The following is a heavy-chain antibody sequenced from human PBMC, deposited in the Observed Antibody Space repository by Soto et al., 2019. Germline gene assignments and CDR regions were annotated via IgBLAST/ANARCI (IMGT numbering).Heavy chain of an antibody. V-gene: IGHV3-49*03. Sequence: GGSLRLSCTASGFTFGDYAMSWFRQAPGKGLEWVGFIRSKAYGGTTEYAASVKGRFTISRDDSKSIAYLQMNSLKTEDTAVYYCTRVMRKYSSSSAYFQHWGQGTLVTVSS. J-gene: IGHJ1*01. CDR1: GFTFGDYA. CDR2: IRSKAYGGTT. CDR3: TRVMRKYSSSSAYFQH. D-gene: IGHD6-6*01.